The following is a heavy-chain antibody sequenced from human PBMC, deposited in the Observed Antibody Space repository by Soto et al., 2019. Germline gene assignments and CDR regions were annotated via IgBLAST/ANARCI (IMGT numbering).Heavy chain of an antibody. V-gene: IGHV4-59*08. D-gene: IGHD5-12*01. Sequence: PSETLSLTCTVSGGSISSYYWSWIRQPPGKGLEWIGYIYYSGSTNYHPSLKSRVTISVDTSKNQFSLKLSSVTAADTAVYYCARHSGHIFFDYWGQGTLVTVSS. CDR3: ARHSGHIFFDY. J-gene: IGHJ4*02. CDR1: GGSISSYY. CDR2: IYYSGST.